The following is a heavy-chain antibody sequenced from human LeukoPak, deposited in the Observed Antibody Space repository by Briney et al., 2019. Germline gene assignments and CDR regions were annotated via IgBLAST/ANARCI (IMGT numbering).Heavy chain of an antibody. V-gene: IGHV3-30*10. CDR3: ARLAAASPGY. CDR2: ISSDTTNK. CDR1: GFPFVAYA. J-gene: IGHJ4*02. D-gene: IGHD3-16*01. Sequence: PGKSLRLSCATSGFPFVAYALHWVRQAPGKGLEWVAVISSDTTNKYYMDSVKGRFTISRDNSKNTLYLQMDSLRLEDTAVYYCARLAAASPGYWGQETLVTVSS.